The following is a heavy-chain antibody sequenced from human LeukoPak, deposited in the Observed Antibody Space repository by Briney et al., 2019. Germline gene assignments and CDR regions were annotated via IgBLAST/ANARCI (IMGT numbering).Heavy chain of an antibody. D-gene: IGHD2-15*01. CDR1: GYRFTSYG. CDR3: ARDQVCSGGSCYSGDPYYYYGMDV. V-gene: IGHV1-18*01. Sequence: ASVKVSCKASGYRFTSYGITWVRQAPGQGLEWMGWISAYNGNTNYAQKFQGRVTMTTDASTSTAYMGLRSLRSDDTAVYYCARDQVCSGGSCYSGDPYYYYGMDVWGQGTTVTVSS. J-gene: IGHJ6*02. CDR2: ISAYNGNT.